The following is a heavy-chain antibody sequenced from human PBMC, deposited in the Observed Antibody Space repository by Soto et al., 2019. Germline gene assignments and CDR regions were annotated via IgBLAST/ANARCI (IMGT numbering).Heavy chain of an antibody. CDR2: TSSSGVT. J-gene: IGHJ4*02. Sequence: QLQLQESGPGLVKPSETLSLTCTVSGGSIDSGDYYWGWVRQSPGKGLEWIGSTSSSGVTSYNPSPPDRIPIFVDSSHAPFSPPPTPVTGPDGGVYFLFGPLRVSGGYPFPHWGQGTQVTVSS. CDR1: GGSIDSGDYY. D-gene: IGHD3-10*01. CDR3: FGPLRVSGGYPFPH. V-gene: IGHV4-39*02.